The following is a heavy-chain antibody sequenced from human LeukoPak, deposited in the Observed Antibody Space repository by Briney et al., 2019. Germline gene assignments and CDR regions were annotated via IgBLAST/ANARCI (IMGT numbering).Heavy chain of an antibody. Sequence: SETLSLTCTVSGGSISSYYWSWIRQPPGKGLEWIGYIYYSGSTNYNPSLKSRVTISVDTSKNQFSLKLSSVTAADAAVYYCARGYYGSGSYYNFGMDVWGQGTTVTVSS. CDR1: GGSISSYY. J-gene: IGHJ6*02. CDR3: ARGYYGSGSYYNFGMDV. D-gene: IGHD3-10*01. CDR2: IYYSGST. V-gene: IGHV4-59*01.